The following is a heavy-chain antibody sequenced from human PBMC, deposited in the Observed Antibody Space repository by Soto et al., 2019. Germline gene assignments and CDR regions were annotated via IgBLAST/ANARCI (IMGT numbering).Heavy chain of an antibody. D-gene: IGHD2-15*01. Sequence: SETLSLTCTVSGGSISSSSYYWDWLRQPPGKGLEWIGSIYYSGSTYYNPSLKSRVTMSVDTSKNQFSLKLSSVTAADTAVFYCARRRGVAATFDYWGQGTLVTVSS. CDR1: GGSISSSSYY. CDR3: ARRRGVAATFDY. V-gene: IGHV4-39*01. J-gene: IGHJ4*02. CDR2: IYYSGST.